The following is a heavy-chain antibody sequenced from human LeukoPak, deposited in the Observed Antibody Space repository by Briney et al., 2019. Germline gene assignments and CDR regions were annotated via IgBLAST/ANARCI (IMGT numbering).Heavy chain of an antibody. CDR1: GGTFNSYA. CDR2: IIHIFGTQ. D-gene: IGHD3-16*02. V-gene: IGHV1-69*05. CDR3: AKAGLYDYVWGSYRQKWFDH. J-gene: IGHJ5*02. Sequence: SVKVSCKASGGTFNSYAMNWVRQAPGQGVEWMGRIIHIFGTQNYEQKLQGRVTITTDKTTRRAYMELRSLREEDTAVYYCAKAGLYDYVWGSYRQKWFDHWGQGTLVTVSS.